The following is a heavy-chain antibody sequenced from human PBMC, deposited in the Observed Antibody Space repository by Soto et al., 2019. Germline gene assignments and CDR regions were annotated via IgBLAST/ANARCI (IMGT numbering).Heavy chain of an antibody. D-gene: IGHD3-10*01. Sequence: QVQLVQSGAEVKKPGSSVKVSCKASGGTFGNSAISWGRQAPGQGLECMGGIIPSFATGNSAPEFQGRLTIPADKSTTTAYMELSSLRSEDTAVYYCARSYYGSGSYWFYGMDVWGQGTTVTVSS. J-gene: IGHJ6*02. CDR2: IIPSFATG. CDR3: ARSYYGSGSYWFYGMDV. CDR1: GGTFGNSA. V-gene: IGHV1-69*06.